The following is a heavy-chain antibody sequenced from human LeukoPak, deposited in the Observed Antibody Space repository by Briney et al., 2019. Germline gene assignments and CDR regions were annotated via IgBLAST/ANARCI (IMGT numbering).Heavy chain of an antibody. CDR1: GYTFTGYY. V-gene: IGHV1-2*02. Sequence: ASVKVSCKASGYTFTGYYMHWVRQAPGQGLEWMGWINPNSGGTNYAQKFQGRVTMTRDTSISTAYMELSRLRSDDTAVYYCARLPEIVVVPAAMLGDAFDIWGQGTMVTVSS. J-gene: IGHJ3*02. CDR2: INPNSGGT. CDR3: ARLPEIVVVPAAMLGDAFDI. D-gene: IGHD2-2*01.